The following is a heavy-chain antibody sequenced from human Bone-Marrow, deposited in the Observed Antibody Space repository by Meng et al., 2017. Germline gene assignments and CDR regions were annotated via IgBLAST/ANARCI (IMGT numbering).Heavy chain of an antibody. CDR3: ARGSVLWFGELYPYYYGMDV. CDR1: GYTFSNNG. J-gene: IGHJ6*02. V-gene: IGHV1-18*01. D-gene: IGHD3-10*01. Sequence: ASVKVSCKASGYTFSNNGVSWVRQAPGQGLEWMGWISAYDDKTKSAQKFQGRVTMTTDTSTGTVYMELSSLRSEDTAVYYCARGSVLWFGELYPYYYGMDVWGQGTTVTVSS. CDR2: ISAYDDKT.